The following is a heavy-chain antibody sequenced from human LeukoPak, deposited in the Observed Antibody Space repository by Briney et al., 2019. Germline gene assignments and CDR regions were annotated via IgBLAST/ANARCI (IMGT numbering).Heavy chain of an antibody. CDR3: ARERDYGYGMDV. D-gene: IGHD4-17*01. Sequence: GGSLRLSCAASGFTFSSYWMHWVRQAPGKGLVWVSCIKSDGSSTTYADSVKGRFTISRDNAKNTLYLQMNSLRVEDTSVYYCARERDYGYGMDVWGQGTTVTVSS. J-gene: IGHJ6*02. CDR2: IKSDGSST. V-gene: IGHV3-74*03. CDR1: GFTFSSYW.